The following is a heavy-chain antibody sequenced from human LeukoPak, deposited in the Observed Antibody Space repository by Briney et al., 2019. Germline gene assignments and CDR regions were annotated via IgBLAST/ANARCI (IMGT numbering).Heavy chain of an antibody. CDR1: XGXXXXXX. V-gene: IGHV4-59*05. D-gene: IGHD3-22*01. CDR3: ASLTSSSGYSIYYYYGMDV. Sequence: PSETLSLTCAVXXGXXXXXXXXXIXXXXXKXXEXVXXXXXSXSTXYNPSLKSRVTISVDTSKNQFSLKLSSVTAADTAVYYCASLTSSSGYSIYYYYGMDVWGQGTTVTVSS. J-gene: IGHJ6*02. CDR2: XXXSXST.